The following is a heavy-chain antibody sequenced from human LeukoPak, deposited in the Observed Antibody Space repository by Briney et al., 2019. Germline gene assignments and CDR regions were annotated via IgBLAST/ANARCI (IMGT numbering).Heavy chain of an antibody. Sequence: GASVKVSCKASGYTFTGYYMHWVRQAPGQGLEWMGWINPNSGGTNYAQKFQGRVTMTRDTSISTAYMELSRLRSDDTAVYYCARVAYYYDSSGYLDYWGQGTLVTVSS. CDR3: ARVAYYYDSSGYLDY. J-gene: IGHJ4*02. CDR1: GYTFTGYY. V-gene: IGHV1-2*02. CDR2: INPNSGGT. D-gene: IGHD3-22*01.